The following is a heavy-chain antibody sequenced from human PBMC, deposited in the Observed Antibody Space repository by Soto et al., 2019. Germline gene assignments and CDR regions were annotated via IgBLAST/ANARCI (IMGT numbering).Heavy chain of an antibody. CDR3: ARGQVVAAQH. D-gene: IGHD2-15*01. V-gene: IGHV4-30-2*01. J-gene: IGHJ4*02. CDR1: GGSISSGGYS. Sequence: QLQLQESGSGLVKPSQTLSLTCAVSGGSISSGGYSWSWIRQPPGKGLEWIGYIYHSGSTYYNPSLKRRLTISVDRPKNQFSLKLSSVTAADTAVSYCARGQVVAAQHWGQGTLVTVSS. CDR2: IYHSGST.